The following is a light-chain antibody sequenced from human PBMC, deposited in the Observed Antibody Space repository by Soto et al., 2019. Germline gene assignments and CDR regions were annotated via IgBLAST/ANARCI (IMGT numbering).Light chain of an antibody. Sequence: EIVMTQSPATLSVSPGERATLSCRASQSVSSNLAWYQQKPGQAPRLLIYGASTRATGIPARFSGSGSGTEFTLPISGLQSEDFAVYYCQQYNNWGTFGQGTKVEIK. CDR2: GAS. CDR1: QSVSSN. J-gene: IGKJ1*01. V-gene: IGKV3-15*01. CDR3: QQYNNWGT.